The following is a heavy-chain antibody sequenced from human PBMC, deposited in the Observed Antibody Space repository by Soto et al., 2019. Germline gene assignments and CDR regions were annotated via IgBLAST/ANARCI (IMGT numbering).Heavy chain of an antibody. Sequence: PSGSLRLCSAASGLTFSSSGMHCVCQTPGKGLEWVAVIWYDGSNKYYANSVKGRFTISRDNSKNTLYLQMGSLRAEDMAVYYCTRARAGTGRYYGMEVWGQGTTVTVSS. J-gene: IGHJ6*02. CDR1: GLTFSSSG. CDR3: TRARAGTGRYYGMEV. V-gene: IGHV3-33*01. CDR2: IWYDGSNK. D-gene: IGHD6-19*01.